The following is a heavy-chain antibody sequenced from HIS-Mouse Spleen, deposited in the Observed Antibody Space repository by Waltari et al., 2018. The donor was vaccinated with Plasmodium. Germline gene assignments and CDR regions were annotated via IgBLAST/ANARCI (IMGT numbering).Heavy chain of an antibody. CDR2: IKQDGSEK. V-gene: IGHV3-7*01. D-gene: IGHD6-13*01. CDR1: VFTFSSYW. J-gene: IGHJ2*01. CDR3: ASSWYWYFDL. Sequence: EVQLVESGGGLVQPGGSLRLSCAASVFTFSSYWMGWVRQVPGKGLEWVANIKQDGSEKYYVDSVKGRFTISRDNAKNSRYLQMNSLRAEDTAVYYCASSWYWYFDLWGRGTLVTVSS.